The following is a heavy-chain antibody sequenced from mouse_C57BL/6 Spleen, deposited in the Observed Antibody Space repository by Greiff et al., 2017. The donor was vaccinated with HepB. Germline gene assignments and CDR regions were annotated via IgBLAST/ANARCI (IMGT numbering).Heavy chain of an antibody. CDR3: ASGITTAPNDY. CDR1: GYSITSGYY. Sequence: EVQLQQSGPGLVKPSQSLSLTCSVSGYSITSGYYWNWIRQFPGNKLEWMGYISYDGSNNYNPSLKNRIAITRDTSKNQFFLKLNSVTTEDTATYYCASGITTAPNDYWGQGTTLTVSS. V-gene: IGHV3-6*01. D-gene: IGHD1-1*01. CDR2: ISYDGSN. J-gene: IGHJ2*01.